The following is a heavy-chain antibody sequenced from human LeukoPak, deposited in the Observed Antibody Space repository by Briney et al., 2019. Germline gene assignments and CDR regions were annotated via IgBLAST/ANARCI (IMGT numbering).Heavy chain of an antibody. Sequence: GGSLRLSCAASGFTFSSYAMSWVRQAPGKGLEWVSAISGSGGSTCYADSVKGRFTISRDNSKNTLYLQMNSLRAEDTAVYYCAKDTTGGYSSSWRLDPPDYWGQGTLVTVSS. CDR1: GFTFSSYA. D-gene: IGHD6-13*01. V-gene: IGHV3-23*01. CDR2: ISGSGGST. CDR3: AKDTTGGYSSSWRLDPPDY. J-gene: IGHJ4*02.